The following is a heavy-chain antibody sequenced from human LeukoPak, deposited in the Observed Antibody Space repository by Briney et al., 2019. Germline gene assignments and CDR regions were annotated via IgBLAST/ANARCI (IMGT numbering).Heavy chain of an antibody. V-gene: IGHV1-2*02. CDR3: ARSGFGSGISFDL. CDR2: INPSSGGT. J-gene: IGHJ5*02. Sequence: ASVKVSCKASGYTFTGYYMHWVRQAPGQGLEWMGWINPSSGGTNYAQKFQGRVTVTRDTSISTAYMELSRLRSDDTAVYYCARSGFGSGISFDLWGQGTLVTVSS. D-gene: IGHD3-10*01. CDR1: GYTFTGYY.